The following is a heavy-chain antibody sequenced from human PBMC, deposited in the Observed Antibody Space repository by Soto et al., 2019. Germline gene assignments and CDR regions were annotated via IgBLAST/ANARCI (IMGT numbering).Heavy chain of an antibody. CDR1: GGSISSYY. D-gene: IGHD5-12*01. J-gene: IGHJ4*02. Sequence: LSLTCTVSGGSISSYYWSWIRQPPGKGLEWIGYIYYSGSTNYNPSLKSRVTISVDTSKNQFSLKLSSVTAADTAVYYCARGEMATYFDYWGQGTLVTVSS. CDR2: IYYSGST. CDR3: ARGEMATYFDY. V-gene: IGHV4-59*01.